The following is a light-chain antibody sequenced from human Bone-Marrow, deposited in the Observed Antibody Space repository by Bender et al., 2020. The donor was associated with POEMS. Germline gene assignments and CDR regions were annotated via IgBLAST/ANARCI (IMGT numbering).Light chain of an antibody. Sequence: QSALTQPASVSGSPGQSITISCTGTSSDVGGYNFVSWYQQYPGKAPKLMIYDISNRRSGVSTRFSGSKSGNTASLTISGLQAEDEAVYYCHSYTSTSSHVLFGGGTKVTVL. J-gene: IGLJ2*01. CDR2: DIS. V-gene: IGLV2-14*03. CDR3: HSYTSTSSHVL. CDR1: SSDVGGYNF.